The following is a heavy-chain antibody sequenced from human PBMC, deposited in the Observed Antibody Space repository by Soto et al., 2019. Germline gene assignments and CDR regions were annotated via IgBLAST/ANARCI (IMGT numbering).Heavy chain of an antibody. D-gene: IGHD3-10*01. J-gene: IGHJ6*02. Sequence: SETLSLTCTVSGDSISSYYWGWIRQPPGKEMEWIGYVSPIWGSGYNPSLQSRVAISLDTSTNQLSLKLRSVTAADTAVYYCVRQGIGAQHGLVDVWGQGTTVTVSS. CDR1: GDSISSYY. V-gene: IGHV4-59*08. CDR3: VRQGIGAQHGLVDV. CDR2: VSPIWGS.